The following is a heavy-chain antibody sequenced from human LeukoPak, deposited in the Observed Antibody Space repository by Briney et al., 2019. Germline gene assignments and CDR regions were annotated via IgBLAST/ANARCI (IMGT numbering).Heavy chain of an antibody. J-gene: IGHJ4*02. V-gene: IGHV1-69*06. CDR1: GYTFTSYY. CDR3: ASPTLYGGNSGLFDY. CDR2: IIPIFGTA. D-gene: IGHD4-23*01. Sequence: SVKVSCKASGYTFTSYYIHWVRQAPGQGLEWVGGIIPIFGTANYAQKFQGRVTITADKSTSTAYMELSSLRSEDTAVYYCASPTLYGGNSGLFDYWGQGTLVTVSS.